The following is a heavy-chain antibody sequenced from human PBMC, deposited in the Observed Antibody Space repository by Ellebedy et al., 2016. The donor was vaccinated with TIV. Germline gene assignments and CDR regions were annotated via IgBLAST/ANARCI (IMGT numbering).Heavy chain of an antibody. Sequence: GESLKISCAAFGFTFRRYGMHWVRQAPGKGLEWVARISSDGSRRNYADSVKDRFTISRDNSKNTLFLHMNILRTEDTAVYYCAKPADPNPGYSASWATYFDYWGQGTLVTVSS. CDR3: AKPADPNPGYSASWATYFDY. J-gene: IGHJ4*02. V-gene: IGHV3-30*18. CDR2: ISSDGSRR. D-gene: IGHD6-13*01. CDR1: GFTFRRYG.